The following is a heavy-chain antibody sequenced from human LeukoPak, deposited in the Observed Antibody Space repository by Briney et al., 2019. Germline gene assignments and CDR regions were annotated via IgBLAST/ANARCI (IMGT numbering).Heavy chain of an antibody. CDR1: GFTFSNAW. D-gene: IGHD3-22*01. CDR2: IRSNSDGGTI. J-gene: IGHJ5*02. V-gene: IGHV3-15*07. Sequence: GGSLRLSCATSGFTFSNAWMNWVCQAPGKGLEWVGRIRSNSDGGTIDYAAPVKGRFALSRDDSKNTLYLQMNSLQTEDTAVYYCATDFYDTTWGQGTLVTVSS. CDR3: ATDFYDTT.